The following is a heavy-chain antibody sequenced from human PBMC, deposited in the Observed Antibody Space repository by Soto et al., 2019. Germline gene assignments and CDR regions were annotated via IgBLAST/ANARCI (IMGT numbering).Heavy chain of an antibody. J-gene: IGHJ5*02. Sequence: QVQLVQSGAEVKKPGSSVKVSCKASGGTFSSYTISWVRQAPGQGLEWMGRIIPILGIANYAQKFQGRVTITAEKSTRTAYMELSSLRSEDTAVYYCARASTGTTLFWFDPWGQGTLVTVSS. V-gene: IGHV1-69*02. CDR3: ARASTGTTLFWFDP. CDR2: IIPILGIA. CDR1: GGTFSSYT. D-gene: IGHD1-1*01.